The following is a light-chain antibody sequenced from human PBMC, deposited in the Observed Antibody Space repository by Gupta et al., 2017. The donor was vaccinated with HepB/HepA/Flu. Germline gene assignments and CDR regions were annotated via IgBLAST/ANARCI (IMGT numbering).Light chain of an antibody. CDR1: SSNIVAVYD. Sequence: QSVLPQPPSVSGAPGQRVSISCTGSSSNIVAVYDVHWYQQLPGTAPKLLIYDNTNRPSGVPDRFSGSKSGTSASLAITGLQAEDEAAYYCQSYDTSLGGPYVFGTGTKVTVL. V-gene: IGLV1-40*01. CDR3: QSYDTSLGGPYV. CDR2: DNT. J-gene: IGLJ1*01.